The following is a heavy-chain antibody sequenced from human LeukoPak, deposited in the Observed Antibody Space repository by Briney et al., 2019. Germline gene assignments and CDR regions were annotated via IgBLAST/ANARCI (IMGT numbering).Heavy chain of an antibody. CDR1: GGSISSYY. V-gene: IGHV4-59*08. CDR3: ARQYYDIQYFDY. D-gene: IGHD3-9*01. CDR2: IYYSGST. J-gene: IGHJ4*02. Sequence: PSETLSLTCTGSGGSISSYYWSWIRQPPGKGLEWIGYIYYSGSTNYNPSLKSRVTISVDTSKNQFSLKLSSVTAADTAVYYCARQYYDIQYFDYWGQGTLVTVSS.